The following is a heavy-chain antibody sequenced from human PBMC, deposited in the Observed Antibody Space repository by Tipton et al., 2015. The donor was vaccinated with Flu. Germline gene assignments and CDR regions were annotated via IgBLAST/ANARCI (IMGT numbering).Heavy chain of an antibody. Sequence: TLSLTCTVSGGSISSSSYFWSWIRQPAGEGLGWIGRIYTNANTNYKASLKSRVTIAIDRSKNQFSLRLSSVTAADTAMYYCARRDYSNYVSEPKSVFDPWGQGILVTVSS. J-gene: IGHJ5*02. CDR3: ARRDYSNYVSEPKSVFDP. CDR1: GGSISSSSYF. D-gene: IGHD4-11*01. V-gene: IGHV4-61*02. CDR2: IYTNANT.